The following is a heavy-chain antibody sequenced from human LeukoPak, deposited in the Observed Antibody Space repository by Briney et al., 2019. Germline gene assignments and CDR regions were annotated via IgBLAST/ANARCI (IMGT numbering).Heavy chain of an antibody. CDR1: GFTFSSYS. J-gene: IGHJ5*02. V-gene: IGHV3-21*01. CDR2: ISSSSSYI. D-gene: IGHD3-10*01. Sequence: PGGSLRLSCAASGFTFSSYSMNWVRQAPGKGLEWVSSISSSSSYIYYADSVRGRFTISRDNAKNSLYLQVNSLRAEDTAVYYCARTGTLGNWFDPWGHGTLVTVSS. CDR3: ARTGTLGNWFDP.